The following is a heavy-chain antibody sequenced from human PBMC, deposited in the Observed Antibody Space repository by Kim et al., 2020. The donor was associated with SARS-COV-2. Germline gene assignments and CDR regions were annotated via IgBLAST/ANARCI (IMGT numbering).Heavy chain of an antibody. CDR3: ATLLRTKRKDSVDY. D-gene: IGHD2-8*01. CDR1: GFSFSSSW. Sequence: GGSLRLSCGASGFSFSSSWMHWVRQTPGKGLVWVSSINSDGTSTSYADSVKGRFTTSRDNAKNTLFLQMNNLRAEDTAVYYCATLLRTKRKDSVDYWGQGTLVTVSS. V-gene: IGHV3-74*01. CDR2: INSDGTST. J-gene: IGHJ4*02.